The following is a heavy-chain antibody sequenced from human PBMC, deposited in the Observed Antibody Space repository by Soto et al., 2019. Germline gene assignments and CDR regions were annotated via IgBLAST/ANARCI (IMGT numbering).Heavy chain of an antibody. V-gene: IGHV3-23*01. CDR3: ARGDRGGSGSPASYSYSGLDV. J-gene: IGHJ6*02. CDR2: VSAGGDMT. Sequence: DVQLLESGGHLVQPGGSLRLSCAASGFTFSSYAMSWVRQAPGKGLEWVSSVSAGGDMTYYSDSVKGRFTISRDNSNKALFLQMNSLRIEDTALYYCARGDRGGSGSPASYSYSGLDVWGQGTTVTVS. CDR1: GFTFSSYA. D-gene: IGHD3-10*01.